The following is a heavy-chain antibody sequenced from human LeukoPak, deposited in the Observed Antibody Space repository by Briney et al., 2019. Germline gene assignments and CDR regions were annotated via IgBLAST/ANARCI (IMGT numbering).Heavy chain of an antibody. V-gene: IGHV3-11*04. CDR2: ISSISSTM. D-gene: IGHD4-17*01. CDR3: ARDRLHYGEYEKTFDY. CDR1: KFTFSDYY. J-gene: IGHJ4*02. Sequence: GGSLRLPCAASKFTFSDYYMSWIRQAPGKGLEWVSYISSISSTMYYADSVKGRFTISRDNAKNSLYLQMDSLRAEDTAVYYCARDRLHYGEYEKTFDYWGQGTLVTVSS.